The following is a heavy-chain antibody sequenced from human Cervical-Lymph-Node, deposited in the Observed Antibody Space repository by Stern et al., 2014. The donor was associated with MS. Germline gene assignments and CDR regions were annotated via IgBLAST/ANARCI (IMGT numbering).Heavy chain of an antibody. CDR1: GFIFSNFG. Sequence: MQLVESGGGVVQPGRSLRLSCAASGFIFSNFGIHWVRQAPGKGLEWVALISYDEDDQFSADSVKGRFTVSRDNSKNTLDLQMNSLRVEDTAVYYCAKGRTVAGKGVGAFDIWGQGTMVTVSS. D-gene: IGHD6-19*01. CDR3: AKGRTVAGKGVGAFDI. V-gene: IGHV3-30*18. J-gene: IGHJ3*02. CDR2: ISYDEDDQ.